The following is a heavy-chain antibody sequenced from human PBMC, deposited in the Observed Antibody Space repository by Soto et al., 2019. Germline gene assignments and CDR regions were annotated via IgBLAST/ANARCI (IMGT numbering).Heavy chain of an antibody. D-gene: IGHD2-2*01. Sequence: PSETLSLTCAVFSASLGDHYWAWIRQSPDKGLEWIGEVHPSGSTDYNPSLKSRLSMSVDTSKNQFSLRLTSVTAADTAVYFCARLNPIVVVPTPMGWFDPWGQGTLVTVSS. V-gene: IGHV4-34*09. CDR2: VHPSGST. CDR3: ARLNPIVVVPTPMGWFDP. J-gene: IGHJ5*02. CDR1: SASLGDHY.